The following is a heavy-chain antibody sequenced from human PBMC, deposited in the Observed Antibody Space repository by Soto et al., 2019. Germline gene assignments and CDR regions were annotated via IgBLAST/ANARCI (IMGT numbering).Heavy chain of an antibody. V-gene: IGHV3-33*01. CDR3: ARDIAVRRIDQ. CDR1: RFDFSLYG. J-gene: IGHJ5*02. D-gene: IGHD6-6*01. Sequence: GGSLRLSCAASRFDFSLYGMHWVRQVPGKGLEWVAMIWYDASSQFYSDSVKGRFTISRDNSKNILYLQMHSLRAEDTALYYCARDIAVRRIDQWGQGTLVTVSS. CDR2: IWYDASSQ.